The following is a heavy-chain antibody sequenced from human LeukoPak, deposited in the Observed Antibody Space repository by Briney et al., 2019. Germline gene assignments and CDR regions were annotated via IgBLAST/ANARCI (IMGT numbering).Heavy chain of an antibody. CDR1: GYSFTSYW. J-gene: IGHJ3*02. Sequence: GESLKISCKSSGYSFTSYWIGWVRQMPGKGLEWMGIIYPGDSDTRYSPSFQGQVTISADKSISTAYLQWSSLKASDTAMYYCARCGNGYNWEDAFDIWGQGTMVTVSS. V-gene: IGHV5-51*01. CDR3: ARCGNGYNWEDAFDI. D-gene: IGHD5-24*01. CDR2: IYPGDSDT.